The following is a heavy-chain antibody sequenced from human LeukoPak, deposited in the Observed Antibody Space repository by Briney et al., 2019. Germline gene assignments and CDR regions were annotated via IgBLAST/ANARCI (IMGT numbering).Heavy chain of an antibody. Sequence: GGSLRLSCAASGFTFSSYGMHWVRQAPGKGLEWVAVIWYDGSNKYYADSVKGRFTISRDNSKNTLYLQMNSLRAEDTAVYYCAKGYSSGWYDPSAYYFDYWGQGTLVTASS. CDR2: IWYDGSNK. V-gene: IGHV3-33*06. J-gene: IGHJ4*02. CDR3: AKGYSSGWYDPSAYYFDY. D-gene: IGHD6-19*01. CDR1: GFTFSSYG.